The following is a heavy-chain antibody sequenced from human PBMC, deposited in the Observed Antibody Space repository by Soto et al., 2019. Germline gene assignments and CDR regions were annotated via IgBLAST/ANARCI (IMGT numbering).Heavy chain of an antibody. CDR1: GGFVSSGNYY. CDR3: ARVERGTATTVVDAFDI. Sequence: QEQLQQWGAGLLKPSETLSLTCAVYGGFVSSGNYYWSWIRQPPGKGLEWIGEMSHSGGTHFNPSLKSQVTISGDTSKNQFSLKMSSVTAADTVLYYCARVERGTATTVVDAFDIWGPGTMVTVSS. D-gene: IGHD1-1*01. CDR2: MSHSGGT. J-gene: IGHJ3*02. V-gene: IGHV4-34*01.